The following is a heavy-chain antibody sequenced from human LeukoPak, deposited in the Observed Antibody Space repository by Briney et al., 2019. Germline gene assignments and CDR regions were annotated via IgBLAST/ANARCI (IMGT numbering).Heavy chain of an antibody. J-gene: IGHJ4*02. CDR2: IIPIFGTA. CDR1: GGTFSSYA. CDR3: ASDNSGYDAFDY. D-gene: IGHD5-12*01. Sequence: SVKVSCKASGGTFSSYAISWVRQPPGQGLEWMGGIIPIFGTANYAQKFQGRVTITADKSTSTAYMELSSLRSEDTAVYYCASDNSGYDAFDYWGQGTLVTVSS. V-gene: IGHV1-69*06.